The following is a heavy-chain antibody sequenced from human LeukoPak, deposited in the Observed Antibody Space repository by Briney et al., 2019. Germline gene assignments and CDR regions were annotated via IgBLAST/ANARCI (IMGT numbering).Heavy chain of an antibody. J-gene: IGHJ6*04. Sequence: SETLTLTCAVYGGSFSGYYWSWIRQPPGKGLEWIGEINHSGSTNYNPSLKSRVTISVDTSKNQFSLKLSSVTAADTAVYYCARLPAAMSSLDVWGKGTAVTVSS. V-gene: IGHV4-34*01. CDR1: GGSFSGYY. CDR2: INHSGST. CDR3: ARLPAAMSSLDV. D-gene: IGHD2-2*01.